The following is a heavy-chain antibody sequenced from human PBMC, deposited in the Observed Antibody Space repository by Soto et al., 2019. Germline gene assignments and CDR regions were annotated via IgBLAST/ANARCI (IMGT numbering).Heavy chain of an antibody. D-gene: IGHD6-19*01. Sequence: LTCAISGDSVSSNSAAWNWIRQSPSRGLEWLGRTYYRSKWYNDYAVSVKSRITINPDTSKNQFSLQLNSVTPEDTAVYYCARKAVADYYYYYGMDVWGQGTTVTVSS. CDR2: TYYRSKWYN. J-gene: IGHJ6*02. V-gene: IGHV6-1*01. CDR3: ARKAVADYYYYYGMDV. CDR1: GDSVSSNSAA.